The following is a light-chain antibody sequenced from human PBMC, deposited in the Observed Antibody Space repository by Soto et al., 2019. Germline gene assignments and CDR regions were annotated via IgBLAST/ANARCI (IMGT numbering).Light chain of an antibody. J-gene: IGKJ5*01. CDR1: QSVSNT. CDR2: AAS. V-gene: IGKV3-15*01. CDR3: QQYWKWPIT. Sequence: EIVMTQSPATLSVSPGERATVSCRASQSVSNTLAWYQQKPGQPPRLLMYAASTRVAGIPARFSGSGSGTEFTLTISSLQSEDFGVYYCQQYWKWPITFGQGTRLEIK.